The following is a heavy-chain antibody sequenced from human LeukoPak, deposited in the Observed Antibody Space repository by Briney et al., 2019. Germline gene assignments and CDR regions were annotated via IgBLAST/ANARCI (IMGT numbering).Heavy chain of an antibody. D-gene: IGHD3-22*01. CDR1: GYTFTGYY. CDR3: ARVLYYYDSSRYPRPLESTPDELYYFDY. V-gene: IGHV1-2*02. CDR2: INPNSGGT. Sequence: GASVKVSCKASGYTFTGYYMHWVRQAPGQGLEWMGWINPNSGGTNYAQKFQGRVTMTRDTSISTAYMELSRLRSDDTAVYYCARVLYYYDSSRYPRPLESTPDELYYFDYWGQGTLVTVSS. J-gene: IGHJ4*02.